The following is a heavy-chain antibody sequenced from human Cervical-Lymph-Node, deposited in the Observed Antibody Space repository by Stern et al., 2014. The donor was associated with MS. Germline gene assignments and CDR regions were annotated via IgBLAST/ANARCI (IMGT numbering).Heavy chain of an antibody. Sequence: VQLVQSGAEVKKPGASVKVSCKASGYTFTDYDINWVRQAPGQGLEWMGWMNPTSAHAGSARKFQGRVTMTRTTSISTAYMELSSLNSEDTAVYYCARAPAIQWFRGFDLWGRGTLVTASS. CDR3: ARAPAIQWFRGFDL. V-gene: IGHV1-8*02. CDR1: GYTFTDYD. J-gene: IGHJ2*01. CDR2: MNPTSAHA. D-gene: IGHD3-10*01.